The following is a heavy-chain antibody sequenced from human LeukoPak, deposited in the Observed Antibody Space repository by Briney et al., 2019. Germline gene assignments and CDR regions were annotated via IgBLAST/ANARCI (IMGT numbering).Heavy chain of an antibody. CDR1: GFTFRSYW. Sequence: PGGSLRLSCAASGFTFRSYWMIWVRQAPGKGLEWVANINQVGSEKYYLDSVKGRFTISRDNAKNSLYLQMNSLRAEDTAVYYCARDHSEPGVFLDSWGQGALVTVSS. V-gene: IGHV3-7*05. CDR2: INQVGSEK. CDR3: ARDHSEPGVFLDS. J-gene: IGHJ4*02. D-gene: IGHD1-14*01.